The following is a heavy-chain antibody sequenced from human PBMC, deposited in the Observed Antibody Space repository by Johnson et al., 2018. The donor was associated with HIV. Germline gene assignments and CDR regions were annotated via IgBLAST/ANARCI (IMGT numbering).Heavy chain of an antibody. CDR2: IRYDGTKK. J-gene: IGHJ3*02. D-gene: IGHD3-22*01. CDR1: GFSFGSYG. Sequence: QVQLVESGGGVVQPGGSLRLSCAASGFSFGSYGMHWVRQAPGKGLEWVAFIRYDGTKKYYADSVTGRFTISRDNSNNMLYLQMDSLRAEDTAAYYCAKADDLEDTSGYLSAFDIWGQGTMVTVSS. V-gene: IGHV3-30*02. CDR3: AKADDLEDTSGYLSAFDI.